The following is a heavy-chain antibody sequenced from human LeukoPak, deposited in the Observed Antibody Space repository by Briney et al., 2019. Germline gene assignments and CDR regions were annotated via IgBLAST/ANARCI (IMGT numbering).Heavy chain of an antibody. D-gene: IGHD3-9*01. CDR1: GGSISSHY. Sequence: SESLSLTCTVSGGSISSHYWSWIRQPAGKGLEWIGYIYYSGSTYYNPSLKSRVTISVDTSKNQFSLKLSSVTAADTAVYYCARVHGILTGYSSLYYFDYWGQGTLVTVSS. CDR2: IYYSGST. J-gene: IGHJ4*02. CDR3: ARVHGILTGYSSLYYFDY. V-gene: IGHV4-59*06.